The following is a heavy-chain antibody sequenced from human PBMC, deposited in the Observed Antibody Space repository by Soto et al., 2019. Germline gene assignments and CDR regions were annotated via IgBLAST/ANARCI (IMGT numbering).Heavy chain of an antibody. CDR2: IIPIFGTA. Sequence: QVQLVQSGAEVKKPGSSVKVSCKASGGTFSSYAISWVRQATGQGLEWMGGIIPIFGTANYAQKFQGRVTITADESTSTAYMELSSLRSEDTAVYYCARESPIQEMATTNPKYFQHWGQGTLVTVSS. V-gene: IGHV1-69*01. J-gene: IGHJ1*01. CDR1: GGTFSSYA. CDR3: ARESPIQEMATTNPKYFQH. D-gene: IGHD5-12*01.